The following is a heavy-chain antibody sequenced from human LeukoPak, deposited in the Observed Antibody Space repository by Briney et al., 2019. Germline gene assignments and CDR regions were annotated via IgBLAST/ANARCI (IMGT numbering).Heavy chain of an antibody. CDR3: ARESGEYGDRRFDY. Sequence: GGSLRLSCAASGFTVSSNYMSWVRQAPGRGLEWVSVIYSGGSTYYADSVKGRFTISRDNSKNTLYLQMNSLRAEDTAVYYCARESGEYGDRRFDYWGQGTLVTVSS. J-gene: IGHJ4*02. V-gene: IGHV3-66*01. D-gene: IGHD4-17*01. CDR1: GFTVSSNY. CDR2: IYSGGST.